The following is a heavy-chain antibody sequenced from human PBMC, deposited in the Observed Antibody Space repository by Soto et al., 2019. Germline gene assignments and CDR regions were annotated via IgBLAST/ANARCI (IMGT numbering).Heavy chain of an antibody. Sequence: SETLSLTCAVSGGSISSSNWWSWVRQPPGKGLEWIGEIYHSGSTNYNPSLKSRVTISVDKSKNQFPLTLSSLTAADTAVYYCARGFGYGDYEPFYYYGMDVWGQGTTVTVSS. V-gene: IGHV4-4*02. D-gene: IGHD4-17*01. CDR2: IYHSGST. CDR1: GGSISSSNW. J-gene: IGHJ6*02. CDR3: ARGFGYGDYEPFYYYGMDV.